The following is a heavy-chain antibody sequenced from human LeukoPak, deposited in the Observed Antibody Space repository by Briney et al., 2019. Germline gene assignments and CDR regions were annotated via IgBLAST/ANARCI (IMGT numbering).Heavy chain of an antibody. CDR1: GFTFSSYG. D-gene: IGHD2-2*01. CDR2: IRYDGSNK. V-gene: IGHV3-30*02. CDR3: AKDPCVVPAATLWGRPPGCKLDR. J-gene: IGHJ4*02. Sequence: GGSLRLSCAASGFTFSSYGMHWVRQAPGKGLEWVAFIRYDGSNKYYADSVKGRFTISRDNSKTTVYLQMNSLRAEDTAVSYCAKDPCVVPAATLWGRPPGCKLDRWGKGTLVTVSS.